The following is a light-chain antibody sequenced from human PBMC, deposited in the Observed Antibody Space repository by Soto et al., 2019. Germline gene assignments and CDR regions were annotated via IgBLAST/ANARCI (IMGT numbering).Light chain of an antibody. CDR1: QTVLYSSNNKNY. J-gene: IGKJ1*01. V-gene: IGKV4-1*01. CDR2: WAS. Sequence: VMTQSPDSLAASLGERATINCKSSQTVLYSSNNKNYLAWYQQKPGQPPKMLIYWASIRESGVPDRFSGSGSGTDFTLTISSLQSEDVAVYYCQQYYTNSWSFGQGTKVDIK. CDR3: QQYYTNSWS.